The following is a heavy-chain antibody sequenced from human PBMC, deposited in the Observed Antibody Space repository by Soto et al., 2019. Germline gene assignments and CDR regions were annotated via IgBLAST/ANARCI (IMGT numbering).Heavy chain of an antibody. CDR1: GFTFSSYG. CDR3: ARLQLLVGGYEYGLDV. Sequence: QVQLVESGGGVVQPGRSLRLSCAASGFTFSSYGMHWVRQAPGKGLEWVAVIWYDGSNKYYADSVKGRFTISRDNSKNTLYLQMNSLRSEDTAVYYCARLQLLVGGYEYGLDVWGHGTTVTVSS. V-gene: IGHV3-33*01. J-gene: IGHJ6*02. CDR2: IWYDGSNK. D-gene: IGHD6-19*01.